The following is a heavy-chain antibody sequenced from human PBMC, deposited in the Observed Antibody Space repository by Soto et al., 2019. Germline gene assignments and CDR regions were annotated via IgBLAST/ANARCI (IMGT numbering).Heavy chain of an antibody. V-gene: IGHV3-43*01. D-gene: IGHD3-22*01. J-gene: IGHJ4*02. CDR1: GFTFDDYT. CDR2: ISWDGGST. CDR3: AKGNHSSGYYYN. Sequence: EVQLVESGGVVVQPGGSLRLSCAASGFTFDDYTMHWVRQAPGKGLEWVSLISWDGGSTYYADSVKGRFTISRDNSKNSLYLQMNSLRTEDTALYYCAKGNHSSGYYYNRGQGTLVTVSS.